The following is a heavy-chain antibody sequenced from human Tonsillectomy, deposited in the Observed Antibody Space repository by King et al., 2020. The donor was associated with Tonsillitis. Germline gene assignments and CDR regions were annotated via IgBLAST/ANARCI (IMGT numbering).Heavy chain of an antibody. CDR3: ARSAGYSYGYAY. J-gene: IGHJ4*02. CDR2: MYSSGST. CDR1: SGSISDYS. D-gene: IGHD5-18*01. Sequence: QLQESGPGLVKPSETLSLTCSVSSGSISDYSWSWIRQSAGKGLEWIGRMYSSGSTNHNPSLISRVTMSLDTSKNYFALKLTSVTAADTAVYYCARSAGYSYGYAYWGQGARVTVSS. V-gene: IGHV4-4*07.